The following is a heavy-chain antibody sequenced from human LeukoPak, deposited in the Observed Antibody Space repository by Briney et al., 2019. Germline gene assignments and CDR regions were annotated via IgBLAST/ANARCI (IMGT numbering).Heavy chain of an antibody. D-gene: IGHD2-2*01. Sequence: GASVKVSCKASGYTFTSYGITWVRQAPGQGPEWMGWISAYNGNTDYAQKLQGRVTMTTDTSTSTAYMELRSLRSDDTAVYYCARGWNDCSSSSSYRGYDYYYGMDVWGQGTTVTVSS. CDR2: ISAYNGNT. J-gene: IGHJ6*02. CDR3: ARGWNDCSSSSSYRGYDYYYGMDV. V-gene: IGHV1-18*01. CDR1: GYTFTSYG.